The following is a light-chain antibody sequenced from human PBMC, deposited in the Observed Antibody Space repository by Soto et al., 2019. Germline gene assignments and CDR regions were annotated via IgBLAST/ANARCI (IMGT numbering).Light chain of an antibody. CDR2: AAS. CDR1: QGISSY. CDR3: QHYNSYSEA. V-gene: IGKV1-8*01. Sequence: AIRMTQSPSSLSASTGDRVTITCRASQGISSYLAWYQQKPGKAPKLLIYAASTLQSGVPSRFSGSGSGTDFTLTISCLQSEEFATYYCQHYNSYSEAVGQGTKVDIK. J-gene: IGKJ1*01.